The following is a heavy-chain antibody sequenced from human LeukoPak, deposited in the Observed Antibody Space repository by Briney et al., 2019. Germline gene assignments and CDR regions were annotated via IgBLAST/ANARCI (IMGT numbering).Heavy chain of an antibody. CDR1: GGTFSSYA. CDR3: AGVAMYSSSWNLDY. V-gene: IGHV1-69*05. CDR2: IIPIFGTA. D-gene: IGHD6-13*01. Sequence: SVKVSCKASGGTFSSYAISWVRQAPGQGLEWMGGIIPIFGTANYAQKFQGRVTITTDESTSTAYMELSSLRSEDTAVYYCAGVAMYSSSWNLDYWGQGTLVTVSS. J-gene: IGHJ4*02.